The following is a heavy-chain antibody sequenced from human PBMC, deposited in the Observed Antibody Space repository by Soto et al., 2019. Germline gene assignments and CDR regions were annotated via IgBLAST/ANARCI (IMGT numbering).Heavy chain of an antibody. V-gene: IGHV5-51*01. CDR3: ARRGGAPDYYYYYMDV. Sequence: LGESLKISCKGSGYSFTSYWIGWVRQMPGKGLEWMGIIYPGDSDTRYSPSFQGQVTISADKSISTAYLQWSSLKASDTAMYYCARRGGAPDYYYYYMDVWGKGTTVTVSS. CDR1: GYSFTSYW. J-gene: IGHJ6*03. D-gene: IGHD2-15*01. CDR2: IYPGDSDT.